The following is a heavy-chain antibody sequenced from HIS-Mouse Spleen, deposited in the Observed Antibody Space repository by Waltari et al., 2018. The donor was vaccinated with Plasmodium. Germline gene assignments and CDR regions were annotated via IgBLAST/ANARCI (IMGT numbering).Heavy chain of an antibody. CDR3: AKEQGITMVRGSPAYFDY. Sequence: QVQLVESGGGVVQPGRSLRLSCAASGFTFSSYGMHWVRQAPGKGREGVAVIWYDGSNKYYADSVKGRFTISRDNSKNTLYLQMNSLRAEDTAVYYCAKEQGITMVRGSPAYFDYWGQGTLVTVSS. J-gene: IGHJ4*02. D-gene: IGHD3-10*01. V-gene: IGHV3-33*06. CDR1: GFTFSSYG. CDR2: IWYDGSNK.